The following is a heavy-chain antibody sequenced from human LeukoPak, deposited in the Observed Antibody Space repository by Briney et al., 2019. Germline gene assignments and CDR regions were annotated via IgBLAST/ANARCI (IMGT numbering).Heavy chain of an antibody. V-gene: IGHV3-21*01. CDR2: IIGTSSHI. J-gene: IGHJ4*02. D-gene: IGHD1-26*01. Sequence: GESLTLSCAVSGFNFNSYSMDWVRHAPAQARELVSSIIGTSSHIYCADSVKGRFTISRDNAKNSLFLQMNSLRAEDTAVYYCARDSTERVGATTGDFDYWGQGALVTVS. CDR1: GFNFNSYS. CDR3: ARDSTERVGATTGDFDY.